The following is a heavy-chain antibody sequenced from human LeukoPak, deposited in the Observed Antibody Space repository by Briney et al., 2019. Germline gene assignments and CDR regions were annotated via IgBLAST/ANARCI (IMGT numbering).Heavy chain of an antibody. CDR1: GGSISSGSYY. V-gene: IGHV3-21*01. J-gene: IGHJ4*02. Sequence: LSLTCTVSGGSISSGSYYWSWVRQAPGKGLEWVSSISSSSSYIYYADSVKGRFTISRDNAKNSLYLQMNSLRAEDTAVYYCARWNGYDSDYWGQGTLVTVSS. D-gene: IGHD5-12*01. CDR3: ARWNGYDSDY. CDR2: ISSSSSYI.